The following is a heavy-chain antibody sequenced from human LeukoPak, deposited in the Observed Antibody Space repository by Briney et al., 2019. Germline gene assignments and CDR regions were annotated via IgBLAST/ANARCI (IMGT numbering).Heavy chain of an antibody. D-gene: IGHD2-15*01. CDR1: GYTFTSYG. Sequence: ASVKVSCKASGYTFTSYGISWVRQAPGQGLEWMGWISAYNGNTNYAQKLQGRVTMTTDTSTSTAYMELRSLRSDDTAVYYCARDPPRGYCSGGSCRNPTNDYWGQGTLVTVSS. CDR2: ISAYNGNT. V-gene: IGHV1-18*01. J-gene: IGHJ4*02. CDR3: ARDPPRGYCSGGSCRNPTNDY.